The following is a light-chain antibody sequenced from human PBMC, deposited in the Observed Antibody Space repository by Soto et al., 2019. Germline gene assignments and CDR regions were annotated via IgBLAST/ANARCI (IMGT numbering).Light chain of an antibody. J-gene: IGLJ3*02. V-gene: IGLV1-44*01. CDR1: ASNIGSNT. Sequence: QSVLTQPPAASGTPGQRVTISCSGSASNIGSNTVHWYQQLPGTAPKLLIYSSDQRPSGVPARFSGSRSGASASLAISGLQSEDEADYYCATWDDGLDGPRWVFGGGTKVTVL. CDR3: ATWDDGLDGPRWV. CDR2: SSD.